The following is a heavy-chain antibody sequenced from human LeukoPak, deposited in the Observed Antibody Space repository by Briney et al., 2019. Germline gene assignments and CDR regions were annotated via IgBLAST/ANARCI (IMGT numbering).Heavy chain of an antibody. Sequence: GGSLRLSCAASGFTFSDYYMSWIRQAPGKGLEWVSYISSGGSTIKYADSVKGRFTVSRDNAKKSLYLQMNSLRAEDTAVYYCAKGRGWEASYYYYYMDVWGKGTTVTISS. CDR3: AKGRGWEASYYYYYMDV. CDR2: ISSGGSTI. J-gene: IGHJ6*03. CDR1: GFTFSDYY. D-gene: IGHD1-26*01. V-gene: IGHV3-11*04.